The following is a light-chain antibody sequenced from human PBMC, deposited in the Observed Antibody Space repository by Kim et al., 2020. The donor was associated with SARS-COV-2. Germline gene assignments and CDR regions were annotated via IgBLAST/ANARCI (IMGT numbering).Light chain of an antibody. CDR3: QQYDRPPYT. CDR1: QSVAPNH. CDR2: GTS. J-gene: IGKJ2*01. Sequence: LSPGERATLACRARQSVAPNHLAWFQQKPGQAPRLLIYGTSSRATGIPDRFSASESGTDFTLTISRLEPEDFAVYFCQQYDRPPYTFGQGTKLEIK. V-gene: IGKV3-20*01.